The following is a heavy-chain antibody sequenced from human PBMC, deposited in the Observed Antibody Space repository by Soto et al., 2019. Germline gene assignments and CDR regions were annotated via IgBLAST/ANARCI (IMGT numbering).Heavy chain of an antibody. D-gene: IGHD3-22*01. Sequence: QAHLVESGGGVVQPGRSLRLSCAASGFIFSNYAMHWVRRAPGKGLEWVGLISYDGSNKYYADSMEGRFTISRDNAKNTLFLQMNSLIPEDTAVYHCAKEVGDRSAYYYDPNWFDPWGQGTLVTVSS. V-gene: IGHV3-30*18. CDR1: GFIFSNYA. CDR2: ISYDGSNK. J-gene: IGHJ5*02. CDR3: AKEVGDRSAYYYDPNWFDP.